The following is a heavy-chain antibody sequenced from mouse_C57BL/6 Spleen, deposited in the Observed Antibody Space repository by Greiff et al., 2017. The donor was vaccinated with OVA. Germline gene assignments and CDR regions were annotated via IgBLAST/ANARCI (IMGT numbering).Heavy chain of an antibody. CDR3: ARRLDYYFDY. CDR2: ISSGSSTI. Sequence: EVKLMESGGGLVKPGGSLKLSCAASGFTFSDYGMHWVRQAPEKGLEWVAYISSGSSTIYYADTVKGRFTISRDNAKNTLFLQMTSLRSEDTAMYYCARRLDYYFDYWGQGTTLTVSS. J-gene: IGHJ2*01. D-gene: IGHD4-1*01. V-gene: IGHV5-17*01. CDR1: GFTFSDYG.